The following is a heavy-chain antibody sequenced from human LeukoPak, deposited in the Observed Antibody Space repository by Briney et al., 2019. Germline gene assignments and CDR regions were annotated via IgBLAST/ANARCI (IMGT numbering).Heavy chain of an antibody. CDR2: SSPYNGKA. Sequence: GASVKVSCKASGYTFINYGITWVRQAPGQGLEWMGWSSPYNGKANYAQKLQGRVTMTTDTSTNTAYMELRSLRSDDTAVYYCARHMVESRNGYLSAFDIWGQGTMVTVSS. D-gene: IGHD5-24*01. J-gene: IGHJ3*02. CDR1: GYTFINYG. V-gene: IGHV1-18*01. CDR3: ARHMVESRNGYLSAFDI.